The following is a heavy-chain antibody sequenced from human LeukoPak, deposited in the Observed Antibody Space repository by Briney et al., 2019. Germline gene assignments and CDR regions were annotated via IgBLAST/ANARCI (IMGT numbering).Heavy chain of an antibody. CDR3: AKTTVTSEEYFYYYMDV. Sequence: GASVKVSCKASGFTFTSYGFTWVRQAPGQSLEWMGWIITYNGNTHYAQKLQGRVTLTTDTSTNTPYMELRGLRSDDTAVYYCAKTTVTSEEYFYYYMDVWGKGTTVTVSS. CDR2: IITYNGNT. J-gene: IGHJ6*03. CDR1: GFTFTSYG. D-gene: IGHD4-17*01. V-gene: IGHV1-18*01.